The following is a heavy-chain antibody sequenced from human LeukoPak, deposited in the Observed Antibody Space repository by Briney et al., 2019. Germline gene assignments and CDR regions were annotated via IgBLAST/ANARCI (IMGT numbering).Heavy chain of an antibody. Sequence: PGGSLRLSCAASGFTFSSYSMNWVRQASGKGLEWVSSISSSSSYIYYADSVKGRFTISRDNAKNSLYLQMNSLRAEDTAVYYCARDGMTYYDILTGDFDYWGQGTLVTVSS. CDR1: GFTFSSYS. D-gene: IGHD3-9*01. CDR3: ARDGMTYYDILTGDFDY. J-gene: IGHJ4*02. CDR2: ISSSSSYI. V-gene: IGHV3-21*01.